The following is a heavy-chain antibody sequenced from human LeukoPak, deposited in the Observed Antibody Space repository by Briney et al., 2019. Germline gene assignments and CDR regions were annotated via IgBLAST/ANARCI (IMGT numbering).Heavy chain of an antibody. CDR1: GDSINSGGFY. J-gene: IGHJ5*02. V-gene: IGHV4-30-2*01. Sequence: SETLSLTCNVSGDSINSGGFYWNWIRQPPGKGLEWIAYIHQSGITVSNPSLKSRLTLSLDASKNQFSLRPTSVTVADTAVYYCARDLEYCSTTSCFTWGQGTLVTVSS. CDR2: IHQSGIT. D-gene: IGHD2-2*01. CDR3: ARDLEYCSTTSCFT.